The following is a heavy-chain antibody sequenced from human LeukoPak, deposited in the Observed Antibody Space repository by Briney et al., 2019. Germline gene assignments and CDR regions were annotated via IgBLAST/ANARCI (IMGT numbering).Heavy chain of an antibody. CDR3: ARALAAAGNGYFDY. CDR1: GYSFSTYW. CDR2: IYPDDSDT. Sequence: PGESLKISCKGSGYSFSTYWIGWVRQMPGKGLEWMGIIYPDDSDTRYSPSFQGQVTISADKSISTAYVQWSSLKASDTAMYYCARALAAAGNGYFDYWGQGTLVTVSS. D-gene: IGHD6-13*01. J-gene: IGHJ4*02. V-gene: IGHV5-51*01.